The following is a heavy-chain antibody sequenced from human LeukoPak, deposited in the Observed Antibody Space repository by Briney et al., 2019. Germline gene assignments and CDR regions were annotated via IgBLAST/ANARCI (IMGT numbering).Heavy chain of an antibody. CDR1: GNTFSGDY. V-gene: IGHV1-2*02. CDR3: ARTAGYSYLAF. D-gene: IGHD5-18*01. Sequence: ASVKVSCKXSGNTFSGDYMHWVRQAPGQGLEWMGWLDPNSGGTNYAQKFQGRVSMTRDTSISTDYMELSRLRSDDTAVYYCARTAGYSYLAFWGQGTLVTVSS. CDR2: LDPNSGGT. J-gene: IGHJ4*02.